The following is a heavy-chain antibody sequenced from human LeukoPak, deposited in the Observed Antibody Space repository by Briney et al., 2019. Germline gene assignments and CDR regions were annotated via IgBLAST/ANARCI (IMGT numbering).Heavy chain of an antibody. CDR2: ISGSGAPI. V-gene: IGHV3-23*01. D-gene: IGHD4-17*01. Sequence: GGSLRLSCTASGFTFSSHAMSWVPQAPGKGLEWVSIISGSGAPIFYADSVKGRFTISRDNSKNTLYLQMNSLRVEDTAVYYCAKRISGDYPLDYWGQGALVTVSS. CDR1: GFTFSSHA. J-gene: IGHJ4*02. CDR3: AKRISGDYPLDY.